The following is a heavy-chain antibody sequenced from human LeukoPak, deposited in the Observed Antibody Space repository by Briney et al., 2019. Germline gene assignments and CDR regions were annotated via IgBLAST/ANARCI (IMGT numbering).Heavy chain of an antibody. Sequence: GESLQISCKGSGYSFTSYWIGWARQLPGKGLEWMGFIYPGDSDTRYSPSFQGQVTISADKSMSTAYLQWSSLKASDTAMYYCARRRGRYSGDAFDIWGQGTMVTVSS. CDR1: GYSFTSYW. D-gene: IGHD1-26*01. J-gene: IGHJ3*02. CDR3: ARRRGRYSGDAFDI. CDR2: IYPGDSDT. V-gene: IGHV5-51*01.